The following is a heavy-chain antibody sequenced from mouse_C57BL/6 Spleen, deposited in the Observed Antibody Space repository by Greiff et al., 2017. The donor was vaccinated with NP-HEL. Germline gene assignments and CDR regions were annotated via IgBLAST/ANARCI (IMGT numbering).Heavy chain of an antibody. CDR2: INPSSGYT. CDR3: ARSYGSSYDFDD. CDR1: GYTFTSYT. V-gene: IGHV1-4*01. D-gene: IGHD1-1*01. J-gene: IGHJ2*01. Sequence: VQLQQSGAELARPGASVKMSCKASGYTFTSYTMHWVKQRPGQGLEWIGYINPSSGYTKYNQKFKDKATLTADKSSSTAYMQLSSLTSEDAAVYYCARSYGSSYDFDDWGQGTTLTVSS.